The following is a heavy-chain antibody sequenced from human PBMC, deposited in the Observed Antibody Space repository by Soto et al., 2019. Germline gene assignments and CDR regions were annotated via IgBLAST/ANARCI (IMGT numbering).Heavy chain of an antibody. D-gene: IGHD1-26*01. Sequence: ASVKVSCKASGYTFTSYDINWVRQATGQGLEWMGWMNPNSGNTGYAQKFQGRVTMTRNTSISTAYTELSSLRSEDTAVYYCARVSWDDHDAFDIWGQGTMVTVSS. J-gene: IGHJ3*02. CDR1: GYTFTSYD. V-gene: IGHV1-8*01. CDR2: MNPNSGNT. CDR3: ARVSWDDHDAFDI.